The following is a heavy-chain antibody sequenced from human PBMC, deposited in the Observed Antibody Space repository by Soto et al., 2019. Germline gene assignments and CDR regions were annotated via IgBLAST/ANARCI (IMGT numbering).Heavy chain of an antibody. Sequence: QVQLVQSGAEVKKPGASVKVSCKASGYTFTSYGISWVRQAPGQGLEWMGWISAYNGNTNYAQKLQGRVTMTTDTSTSTAYMELRSLRSDATSVYYCARVESGSHYYYYGMDVWGQGTTVTV. J-gene: IGHJ6*02. CDR3: ARVESGSHYYYYGMDV. D-gene: IGHD1-26*01. CDR1: GYTFTSYG. CDR2: ISAYNGNT. V-gene: IGHV1-18*01.